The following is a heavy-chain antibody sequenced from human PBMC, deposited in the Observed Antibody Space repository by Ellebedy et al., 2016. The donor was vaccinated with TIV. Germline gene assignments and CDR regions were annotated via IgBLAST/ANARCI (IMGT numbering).Heavy chain of an antibody. V-gene: IGHV1-46*01. CDR2: INPSGGST. CDR3: GSPNCRSTSCYGIGIDY. CDR1: GYTFTGYY. D-gene: IGHD2-2*01. Sequence: ASVKVSXKASGYTFTGYYMHWVRQPPAQGLEWMGIINPSGGSTSYAQKFQGRVTMTRDTSTSTVYMELSSLRSEDTAVYYCGSPNCRSTSCYGIGIDYWGQGTLVTVSS. J-gene: IGHJ4*02.